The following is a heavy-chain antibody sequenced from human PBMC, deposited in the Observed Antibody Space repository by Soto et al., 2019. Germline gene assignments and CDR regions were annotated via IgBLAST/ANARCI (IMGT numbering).Heavy chain of an antibody. J-gene: IGHJ4*02. V-gene: IGHV3-23*01. Sequence: EVQLLQSGGGLVQPGGSLRLSCASSGFSFSSYAMSWVRQAPGXGLDWVSGIGASGGSTYYTDSVKGRFTIARDSSKNTVXLQMNILRAEDTAXXXCAKDLGFSAPTAFDYWGLGTQVTVSS. CDR1: GFSFSSYA. D-gene: IGHD3-10*01. CDR2: IGASGGST. CDR3: AKDLGFSAPTAFDY.